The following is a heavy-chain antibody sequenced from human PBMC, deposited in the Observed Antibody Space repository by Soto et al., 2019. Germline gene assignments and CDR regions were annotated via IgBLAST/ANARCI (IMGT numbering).Heavy chain of an antibody. J-gene: IGHJ4*02. D-gene: IGHD3-3*01. CDR1: GGSFSSGGYF. V-gene: IGHV4-31*03. Sequence: QVQLQESGPGLVKPSQTLSLTCTVSGGSFSSGGYFWTWIRQRPGKGLEWIGYIFYSGSTFYNPSLKSRVTISVGTSKNQFSLKLSSVTAADTALYYCARGVGITISGAVTSGPFFDYWGQGTLVTVSS. CDR2: IFYSGST. CDR3: ARGVGITISGAVTSGPFFDY.